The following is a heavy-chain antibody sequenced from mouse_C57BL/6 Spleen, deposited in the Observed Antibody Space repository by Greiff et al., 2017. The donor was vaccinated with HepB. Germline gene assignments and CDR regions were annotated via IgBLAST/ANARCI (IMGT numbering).Heavy chain of an antibody. Sequence: QVQLQQSGAELMKPGASVKLSCKATGYTFTGYWIEWVKQRPGHGLEWIGEILPGSGSTNYNEKFKGKATFTADTSSNTAYMQLSSLTTEDSAIYYCARRYYGSFYYFDYWGQGTTLTVSS. J-gene: IGHJ2*01. CDR3: ARRYYGSFYYFDY. V-gene: IGHV1-9*01. D-gene: IGHD1-1*01. CDR1: GYTFTGYW. CDR2: ILPGSGST.